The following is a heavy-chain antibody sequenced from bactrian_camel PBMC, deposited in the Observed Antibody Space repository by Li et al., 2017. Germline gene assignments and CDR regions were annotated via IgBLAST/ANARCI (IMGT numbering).Heavy chain of an antibody. V-gene: IGHV3S53*01. J-gene: IGHJ4*01. CDR1: GHSSSANC. Sequence: VESGGSLRLSCAASGHSSSANCMGWFRQAPGKAREGVAVIDRSGTARYVDSVKGRFTISRGDEKDTLYLQMTNLQPEDTAMYYCGALSDIQALHFDEKFFAYWGQGTQVTVS. D-gene: IGHD3*01. CDR2: IDRSGTA. CDR3: GALSDIQALHFDEKFFAY.